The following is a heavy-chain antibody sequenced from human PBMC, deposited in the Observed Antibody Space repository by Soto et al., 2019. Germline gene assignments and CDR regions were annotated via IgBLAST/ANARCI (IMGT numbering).Heavy chain of an antibody. CDR1: GFTFSSYS. D-gene: IGHD6-13*01. CDR2: ISSISSYI. Sequence: EVQLVESGGGLVKPGGSLRLSCAASGFTFSSYSMNWVRQAPGKGLEWVSSISSISSYIYYADSVKGRFTISRDNGKNPPYLQTNSLRPEDTAVYYCARAVGTRPVQQQQVDYRGQGTLVTVSS. J-gene: IGHJ4*02. V-gene: IGHV3-21*01. CDR3: ARAVGTRPVQQQQVDY.